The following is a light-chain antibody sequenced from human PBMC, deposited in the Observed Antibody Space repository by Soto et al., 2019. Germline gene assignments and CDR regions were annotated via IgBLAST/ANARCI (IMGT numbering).Light chain of an antibody. CDR3: QQRSTWPPALT. V-gene: IGKV3-11*01. J-gene: IGKJ4*01. CDR1: QSVSSY. CDR2: DAS. Sequence: EIVLTQSPVTLSLSPGESATLSCRASQSVSSYLAWYQQKPGQAPRLLIYDASNRATGIPARFSGSGSGTDFTLTISSLEPEDFAVYYCQQRSTWPPALTFGGGNKLDIK.